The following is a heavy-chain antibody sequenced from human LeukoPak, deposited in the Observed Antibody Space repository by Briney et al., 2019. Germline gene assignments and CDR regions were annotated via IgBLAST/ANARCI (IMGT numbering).Heavy chain of an antibody. V-gene: IGHV1-69*06. CDR3: ARYYYDSSGYSSRSRYFDY. CDR2: IIPIFGTA. Sequence: SVMVSCKASGGTFSSYAISWVRQAPGQGLEWMGGIIPIFGTANYAQKFQGRVTITADKSTSTAYMELSSLRSEDTAVYYCARYYYDSSGYSSRSRYFDYWGQGTLVTVSS. D-gene: IGHD3-22*01. CDR1: GGTFSSYA. J-gene: IGHJ4*02.